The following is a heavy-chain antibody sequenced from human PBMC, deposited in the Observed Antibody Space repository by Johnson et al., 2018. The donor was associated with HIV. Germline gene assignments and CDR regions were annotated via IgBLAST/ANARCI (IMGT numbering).Heavy chain of an antibody. J-gene: IGHJ3*02. CDR3: ARTEMITFGGVIVVGGAFDI. Sequence: QVLLLESGGGVVQPGRSLRLSCAASGFTFISYTMHWVRQAPGKGLESVAVKSYDGSNKYYADSVKGRFTIARDNSKNTLYLKRNSLRAEDTAVYYCARTEMITFGGVIVVGGAFDIWGQVTMVTVSS. CDR2: KSYDGSNK. CDR1: GFTFISYT. V-gene: IGHV3-30-3*01. D-gene: IGHD3-16*02.